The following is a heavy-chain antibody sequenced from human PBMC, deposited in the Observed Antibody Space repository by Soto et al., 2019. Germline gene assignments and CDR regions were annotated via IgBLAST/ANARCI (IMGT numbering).Heavy chain of an antibody. CDR3: ARYVVGRGKDAPGY. D-gene: IGHD3-10*01. CDR2: ISAVTSAI. CDR1: GFIFSDYA. Sequence: EVQLLESGGGLVQPGGSLTLSCAASGFIFSDYAMIWVRQAPGKGLERVSSISAVTSAINYADPVRGRFTMSRDTSENNVYLQMNSLRVEDTAIYYCARYVVGRGKDAPGYWGQGTLVTVSS. V-gene: IGHV3-23*01. J-gene: IGHJ4*02.